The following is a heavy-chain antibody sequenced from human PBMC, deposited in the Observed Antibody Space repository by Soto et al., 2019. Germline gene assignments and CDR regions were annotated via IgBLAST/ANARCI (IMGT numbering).Heavy chain of an antibody. CDR3: TTDSRTTLPEVRFDY. CDR2: IKSKTDGGSA. D-gene: IGHD1-26*01. CDR1: GFTFGDYA. V-gene: IGHV3-15*01. J-gene: IGHJ4*01. Sequence: GGSLRLSCTASGFTFGDYAMSWFRQAPGKGLEWVGRIKSKTDGGSADYAAPVKGRFAISRDDSKNMVYLQMNSLKTEDTAVYYCTTDSRTTLPEVRFDYWGHGTLVTVSS.